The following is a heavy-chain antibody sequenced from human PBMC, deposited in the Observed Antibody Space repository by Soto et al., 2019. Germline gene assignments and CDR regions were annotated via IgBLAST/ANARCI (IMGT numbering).Heavy chain of an antibody. V-gene: IGHV4-31*03. D-gene: IGHD2-21*02. Sequence: QVQLQESGPGLVKPSQTLSLTCTVSGGSISSGGYYWSWIRQHPGKGLEWIGYIYYSGSTYYNPSLKSRVTISVDTSKNQFSLKLSSVTAADTAVYYCARAKPYSGGDCYNPLDGSYWYFDLWGRGTLVTVSS. CDR2: IYYSGST. J-gene: IGHJ2*01. CDR1: GGSISSGGYY. CDR3: ARAKPYSGGDCYNPLDGSYWYFDL.